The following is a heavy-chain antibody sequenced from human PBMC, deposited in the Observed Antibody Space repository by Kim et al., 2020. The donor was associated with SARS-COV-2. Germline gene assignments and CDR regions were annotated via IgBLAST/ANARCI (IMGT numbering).Heavy chain of an antibody. J-gene: IGHJ3*02. CDR1: GFTFSSYG. V-gene: IGHV3-33*01. CDR2: MWYDGSNK. CDR3: ARRRGGVRGGVAFAI. D-gene: IGHD3-10*01. Sequence: GGSLRLSCAASGFTFSSYGMHWVRQAPGKGLEWVAVMWYDGSNKYYADSVKGRFTISRDNSKNTLYLQMNSLRAEDTAVYYCARRRGGVRGGVAFAIWG.